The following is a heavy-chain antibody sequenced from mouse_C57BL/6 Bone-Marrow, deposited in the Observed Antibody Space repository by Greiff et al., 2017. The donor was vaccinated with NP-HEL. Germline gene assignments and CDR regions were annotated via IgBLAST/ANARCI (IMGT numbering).Heavy chain of an antibody. CDR2: IYPSDSET. Sequence: QVQLQQPGAELVRPGSSVKLSCMASGYTFTSYWLDWVKQRPGQGLEWIGNIYPSDSETHYNQKFKDKATLTVDKSSSTAYMQLSSLTSEDSAVYYCATPTYDYDLDYWGQGTTLTVSS. CDR1: GYTFTSYW. D-gene: IGHD2-4*01. J-gene: IGHJ2*01. V-gene: IGHV1-61*01. CDR3: ATPTYDYDLDY.